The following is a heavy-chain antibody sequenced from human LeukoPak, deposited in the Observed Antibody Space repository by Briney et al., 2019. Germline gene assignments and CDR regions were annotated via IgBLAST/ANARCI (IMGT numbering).Heavy chain of an antibody. CDR3: ARDFSASTPRAPSYYGMDV. D-gene: IGHD3-16*01. Sequence: GGSLRLSCAASGFTVSSNYMSWVRQAPGKGLEWVSVIYSGGSTYYADSVKGRFTISRHNSKNTLYLQMNSLRAEDTAVYYCARDFSASTPRAPSYYGMDVWGQGTTVTVSS. J-gene: IGHJ6*02. CDR1: GFTVSSNY. CDR2: IYSGGST. V-gene: IGHV3-53*04.